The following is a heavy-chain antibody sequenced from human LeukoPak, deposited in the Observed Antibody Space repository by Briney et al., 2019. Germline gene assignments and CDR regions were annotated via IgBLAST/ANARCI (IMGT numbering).Heavy chain of an antibody. D-gene: IGHD3-16*01. CDR2: ISGGGVTT. CDR1: GFTSIAYA. CDR3: ARNQQLGGHSYYYYGMDV. J-gene: IGHJ6*02. Sequence: GGSLRLSCVGSGFTSIAYALTWARQAPGKGLEWVSGISGGGVTTYYADTVKGRFTISRDNSKNTLYLQMNSLRADDTAIYYCARNQQLGGHSYYYYGMDVWGQGTTVTVSS. V-gene: IGHV3-23*01.